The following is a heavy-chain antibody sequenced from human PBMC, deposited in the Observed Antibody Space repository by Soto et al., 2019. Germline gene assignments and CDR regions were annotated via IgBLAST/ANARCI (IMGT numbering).Heavy chain of an antibody. CDR2: ISAYNGNT. CDR1: GYTXSTYG. CDR3: ARDDHYDSSGYYPDY. J-gene: IGHJ4*02. D-gene: IGHD3-22*01. V-gene: IGHV1-18*04. Sequence: SXKVSFKASGYTXSTYGSRLVRQAPGQGLEWMGWISAYNGNTNYAQKLQVRVTMTTDTSTRTAYMELRSMRSDDTSVYYCARDDHYDSSGYYPDYWGQGTLGTVS.